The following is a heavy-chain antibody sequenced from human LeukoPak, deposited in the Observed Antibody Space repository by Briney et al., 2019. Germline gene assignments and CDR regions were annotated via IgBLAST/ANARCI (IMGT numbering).Heavy chain of an antibody. CDR1: GFIFNDFY. CDR3: ARGLKYYYDSSGYYGGDY. CDR2: ISNTGDTK. Sequence: PGGSLRLSCAASGFIFNDFYMSWIRQAPGKGLEWISYISNTGDTKYYAASVRGRFTISRGNADNSLSLQLDSLRDEDTGIYYCARGLKYYYDSSGYYGGDYWGQGTPVTVSS. D-gene: IGHD3-22*01. V-gene: IGHV3-11*01. J-gene: IGHJ4*02.